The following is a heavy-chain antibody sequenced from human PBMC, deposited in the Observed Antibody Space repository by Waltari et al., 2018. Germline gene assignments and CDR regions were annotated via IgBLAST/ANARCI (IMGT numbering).Heavy chain of an antibody. CDR3: ARKDYSGSQNEFFDY. CDR1: GYTFTSYG. Sequence: QVQLVQSGAEVKKPGASVKVSCKASGYTFTSYGINWVRQAPGQGLEWMGWISAYNGNTNYAQKIQGRVTMTTDTSTSTAYMELRSLRSDDTAVYYCARKDYSGSQNEFFDYWGQGTLVTVSS. D-gene: IGHD1-26*01. V-gene: IGHV1-18*04. J-gene: IGHJ4*02. CDR2: ISAYNGNT.